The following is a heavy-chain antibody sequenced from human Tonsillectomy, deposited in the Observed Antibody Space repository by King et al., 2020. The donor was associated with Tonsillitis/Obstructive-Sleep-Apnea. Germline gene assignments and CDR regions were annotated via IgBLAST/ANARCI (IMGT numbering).Heavy chain of an antibody. CDR1: GFTFRNSA. CDR3: AKEGPGGQQLIWVDS. V-gene: IGHV3-23*04. Sequence: EVQLVESGGGLVQPGGSLRLSCAASGFTFRNSAMSWVRQVPGKRLEWFSAISGSGNEKYYADSVRGRCSISRDNSTNTLYLQLNSLGADDTALYYCAKEGPGGQQLIWVDSWGQGTLVTVSS. D-gene: IGHD6-13*01. CDR2: ISGSGNEK. J-gene: IGHJ4*02.